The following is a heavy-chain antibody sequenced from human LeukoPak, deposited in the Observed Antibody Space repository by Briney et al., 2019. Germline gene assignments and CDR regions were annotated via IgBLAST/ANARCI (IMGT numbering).Heavy chain of an antibody. CDR3: ARRGAFTTVVSAYWYFDL. V-gene: IGHV4-59*08. J-gene: IGHJ2*01. CDR1: GGSITSDY. CDR2: FSYSGST. Sequence: PSETLSLTCTLSGGSITSDYWSWIRQSPGKGLEWIGYFSYSGSTHYSPSLTSRVAISVDTSRNQLSLKLRSVTAADTAIYYCARRGAFTTVVSAYWYFDLWGRGTLVTVSS. D-gene: IGHD4-23*01.